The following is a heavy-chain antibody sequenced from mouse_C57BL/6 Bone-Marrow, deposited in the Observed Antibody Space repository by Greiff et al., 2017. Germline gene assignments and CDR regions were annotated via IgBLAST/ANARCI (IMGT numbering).Heavy chain of an antibody. J-gene: IGHJ2*01. CDR2: IYPSDSET. Sequence: QVQLQQPGAELVRPGSSVKLSCKASGYTFTSYWMDWVKQRPGQGLEWIGNIYPSDSETHYNQKFKDKATLTVDKSSSTAYMQLSSLTSEDSAVYCCASRYCGSPSPFDYWGQGTTLTVSS. V-gene: IGHV1-61*01. CDR3: ASRYCGSPSPFDY. D-gene: IGHD1-1*01. CDR1: GYTFTSYW.